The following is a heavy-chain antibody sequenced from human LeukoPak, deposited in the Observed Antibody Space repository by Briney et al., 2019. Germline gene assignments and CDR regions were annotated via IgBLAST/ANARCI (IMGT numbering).Heavy chain of an antibody. D-gene: IGHD2-15*01. CDR3: NGGSYYYYGMDV. J-gene: IGHJ6*02. CDR2: IYTSGSA. CDR1: GGSISSYY. Sequence: SETLSLTCTVSGGSISSYYWSWIRQPAGKGLEWIGRIYTSGSANYNPSLKSRVTMSVDTSKNQFSLKLSSVTAADTAVYYCNGGSYYYYGMDVWGQGTTVTVSS. V-gene: IGHV4-4*07.